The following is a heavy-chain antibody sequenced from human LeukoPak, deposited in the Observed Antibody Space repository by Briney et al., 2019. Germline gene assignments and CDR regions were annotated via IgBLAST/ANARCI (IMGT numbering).Heavy chain of an antibody. Sequence: SETLSLTCTVSGASVNGASVTTYYWSWIRQPPGKGLEWIGYIHYSGSTSYNPSLKSRVTISGDRSKNQFSLNLTSVTAADTAVYYCARDQGGNYFNWGQGTLVTVSS. V-gene: IGHV4-61*01. D-gene: IGHD1-7*01. CDR2: IHYSGST. CDR1: GASVNGASVTTYY. J-gene: IGHJ4*02. CDR3: ARDQGGNYFN.